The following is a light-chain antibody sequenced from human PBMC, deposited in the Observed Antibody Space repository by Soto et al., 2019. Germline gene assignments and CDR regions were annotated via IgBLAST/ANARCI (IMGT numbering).Light chain of an antibody. V-gene: IGLV1-40*01. CDR1: SSNIGAGYD. J-gene: IGLJ1*01. Sequence: QSFLTQPPSVSGAPGQRVTISCTGSSSNIGAGYDVHWYQQLPGTAPKLLIYGNSNRPSGVPDRFSGSESGTSASLAITGLQAEDEADYYCQSYDSSLRYVFGTGTKVTVL. CDR2: GNS. CDR3: QSYDSSLRYV.